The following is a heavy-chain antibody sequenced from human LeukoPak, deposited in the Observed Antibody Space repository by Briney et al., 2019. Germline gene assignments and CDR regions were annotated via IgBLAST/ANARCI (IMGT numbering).Heavy chain of an antibody. D-gene: IGHD3-9*01. J-gene: IGHJ4*02. CDR2: ISYDGSNK. Sequence: GGSLRLSCAASGFTFSSYAMHWVRQAPGKGLGWVAVISYDGSNKYYADSVKGRFTISRDNSKNTLYLQMNSLRAEDTAVYYCARDWDILTGHPGYFDYWGQGTLVTVSS. CDR3: ARDWDILTGHPGYFDY. V-gene: IGHV3-30-3*01. CDR1: GFTFSSYA.